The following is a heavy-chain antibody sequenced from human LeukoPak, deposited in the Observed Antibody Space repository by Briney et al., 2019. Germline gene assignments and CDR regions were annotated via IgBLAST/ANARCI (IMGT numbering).Heavy chain of an antibody. V-gene: IGHV4-61*02. J-gene: IGHJ3*02. CDR2: IYTSGST. Sequence: SSETLSLTCTVSGGSISSGSYYWSWIRQPAGKGLEWIGRIYTSGSTNYNPSLKSRVTMSVDTFKNQFSLKLSSVTAADTAVYYCARDHPEYYDSSGYDAFDIWGQGTMVTVSS. CDR1: GGSISSGSYY. CDR3: ARDHPEYYDSSGYDAFDI. D-gene: IGHD3-22*01.